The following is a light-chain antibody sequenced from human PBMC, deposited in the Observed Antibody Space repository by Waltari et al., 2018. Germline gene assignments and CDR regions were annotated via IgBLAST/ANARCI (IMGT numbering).Light chain of an antibody. CDR2: GAS. Sequence: EIVMTQSPPTPSVSPGERATRSCSASQSVSSNLAWYQLKPGQAPRLLIYGASTRATGIPARFSGSGSGTEFTLTISSLQSEDFAVYYCQQFNNWPPWTFGQWTKVEIK. J-gene: IGKJ1*01. V-gene: IGKV3-15*01. CDR1: QSVSSN. CDR3: QQFNNWPPWT.